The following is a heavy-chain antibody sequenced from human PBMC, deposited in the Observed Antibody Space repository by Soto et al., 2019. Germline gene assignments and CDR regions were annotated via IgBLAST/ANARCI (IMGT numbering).Heavy chain of an antibody. Sequence: SETLSLTCTVSGGSISSGGYYWSWIRQHPGKGLEWIGYIYYSGSTYYNPSLKSRVTISVDTSKNQFSLKLSSVTAADTAVYYCARGPGWLGELLANYFDYWGQGTLVTVSS. CDR1: GGSISSGGYY. CDR3: ARGPGWLGELLANYFDY. V-gene: IGHV4-31*03. CDR2: IYYSGST. D-gene: IGHD3-10*01. J-gene: IGHJ4*02.